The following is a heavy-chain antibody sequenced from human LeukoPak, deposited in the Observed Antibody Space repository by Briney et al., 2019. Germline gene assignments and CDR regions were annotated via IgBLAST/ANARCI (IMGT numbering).Heavy chain of an antibody. D-gene: IGHD1/OR15-1a*01. CDR3: ARQMTGTFGLSDY. V-gene: IGHV5-51*01. J-gene: IGHJ4*02. Sequence: KGGESLKISCKGSGYSFTSYWIGWLRQMPGKGLEWMGIIYPGDSDTRYSPSFQGQVTISADKSISTAYLQWSSLKASDTAMYYCARQMTGTFGLSDYWGQGTLVTVSS. CDR2: IYPGDSDT. CDR1: GYSFTSYW.